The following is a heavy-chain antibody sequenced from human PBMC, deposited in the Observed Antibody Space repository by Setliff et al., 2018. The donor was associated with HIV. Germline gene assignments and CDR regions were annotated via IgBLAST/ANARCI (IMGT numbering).Heavy chain of an antibody. V-gene: IGHV3-74*01. J-gene: IGHJ4*02. CDR2: TNSDGSST. Sequence: PGESLKISCAASGFTFSRDWMLWVRQPPGKGLVWVARTNSDGSSTSHADSVKGRFTISRDNAKSTLYLQMNGLRAEDTAVYYCARDDNAGGIDYWGQGTLVTVSS. D-gene: IGHD1-26*01. CDR3: ARDDNAGGIDY. CDR1: GFTFSRDW.